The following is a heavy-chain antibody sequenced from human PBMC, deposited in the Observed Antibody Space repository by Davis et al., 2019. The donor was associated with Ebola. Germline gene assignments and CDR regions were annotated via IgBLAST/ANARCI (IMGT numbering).Heavy chain of an antibody. CDR2: MNPNSGNT. Sequence: ASVKVSCKASGYTFTSYDINWVRQATGQGLEWMGWMNPNSGNTGYAQKFKGRVTMTRNTSISTAYMELSSLRSEDTAVYYCATGWGYGDYDVDYYYYGMDVWGQETTVTVSS. J-gene: IGHJ6*02. CDR3: ATGWGYGDYDVDYYYYGMDV. CDR1: GYTFTSYD. D-gene: IGHD4-17*01. V-gene: IGHV1-8*01.